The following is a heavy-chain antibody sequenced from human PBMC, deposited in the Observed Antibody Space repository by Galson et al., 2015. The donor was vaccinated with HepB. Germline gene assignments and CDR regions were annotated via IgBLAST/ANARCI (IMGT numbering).Heavy chain of an antibody. CDR2: TYYRSKWYN. D-gene: IGHD6-19*01. CDR3: AREGTGSSGWAYFDY. V-gene: IGHV6-1*01. J-gene: IGHJ4*02. CDR1: GDSVSSNGAA. Sequence: CAISGDSVSSNGAAWNWIRQSPSRGLEWLGRTYYRSKWYNDYAVSVKSRITINPDTSKNQFSLQLNSVTPEDTAVYYCAREGTGSSGWAYFDYWGQGTLVTVSS.